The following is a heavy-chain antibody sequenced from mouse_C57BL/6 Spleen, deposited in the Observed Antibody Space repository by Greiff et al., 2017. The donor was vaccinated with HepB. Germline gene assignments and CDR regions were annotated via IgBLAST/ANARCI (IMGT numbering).Heavy chain of an antibody. CDR2: IWSGGST. CDR1: GFSLTSYG. D-gene: IGHD2-2*01. CDR3: AKTIYYGYEGHAMDY. J-gene: IGHJ4*01. Sequence: QVQLKESGPGLVQPSQSLSITCTVSGFSLTSYGVHWVRQPPGKGLEWLGVIWSGGSTDYNAAFISRLSISKDNSKSQVFFKMNSLQADDTAIYYCAKTIYYGYEGHAMDYWGQGTSVTVSS. V-gene: IGHV2-4*01.